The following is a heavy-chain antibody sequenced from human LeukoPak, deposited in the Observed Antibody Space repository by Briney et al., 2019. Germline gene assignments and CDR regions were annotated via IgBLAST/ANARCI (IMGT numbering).Heavy chain of an antibody. J-gene: IGHJ2*01. CDR1: GGSFSGYY. Sequence: ETLSLTCAVYGGSFSGYYWSWIRQPPGKGLEWVANIKQDGSEKYYVDSVKGRFTISRDNAKNSLYLQMNSLRAEDTAVYYCARGFGRPWGRGTLVTVSS. CDR3: ARGFGRP. D-gene: IGHD3-10*01. CDR2: IKQDGSEK. V-gene: IGHV3-7*04.